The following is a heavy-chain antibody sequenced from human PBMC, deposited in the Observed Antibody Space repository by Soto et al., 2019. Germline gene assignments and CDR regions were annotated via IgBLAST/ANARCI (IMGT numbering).Heavy chain of an antibody. CDR3: ARGYDAGCHFGY. J-gene: IGHJ4*02. CDR1: GFTLSRDE. Sequence: EVQLVESGGGLVQPGGSLRLSCEASGFTLSRDEMNWVRQAPGKGLEWIAYIQNHGYSTHYADSVKGRFTISRDNAKNTFYLQMSSLTAEDTAIYYCARGYDAGCHFGYWGQGVLVTVSS. D-gene: IGHD1-20*01. V-gene: IGHV3-48*03. CDR2: IQNHGYST.